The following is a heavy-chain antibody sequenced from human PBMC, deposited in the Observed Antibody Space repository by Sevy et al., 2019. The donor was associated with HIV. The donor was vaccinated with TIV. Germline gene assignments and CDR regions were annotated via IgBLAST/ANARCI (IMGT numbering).Heavy chain of an antibody. CDR2: IIPRVGLA. D-gene: IGHD2-21*02. J-gene: IGHJ4*02. Sequence: ASVKVSCKASGGRLSNYGMNWVRQAPGQGLEWTGGIIPRVGLANYAQKLQGRVTISADESTNTMYIEVRSLTFEDTGVYYCARVRPCGGDCYFFDSWGQGTLVTVSS. CDR3: ARVRPCGGDCYFFDS. V-gene: IGHV1-69*10. CDR1: GGRLSNYG.